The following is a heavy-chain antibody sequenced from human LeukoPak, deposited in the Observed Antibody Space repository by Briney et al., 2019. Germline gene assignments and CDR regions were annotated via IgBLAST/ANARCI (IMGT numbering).Heavy chain of an antibody. CDR3: AKGEGGDSGWYGDY. CDR2: ISYDGTDK. V-gene: IGHV3-30*18. Sequence: PGGSLRLSCAASGFTVSSNYMSWVRQAPGKGLEWVAVISYDGTDKYYADSVKGRFTISRDNSKNTLFLQMNSLRAEDTAMYYCAKGEGGDSGWYGDYWGQGTLVTVSS. CDR1: GFTVSSNY. D-gene: IGHD6-19*01. J-gene: IGHJ4*02.